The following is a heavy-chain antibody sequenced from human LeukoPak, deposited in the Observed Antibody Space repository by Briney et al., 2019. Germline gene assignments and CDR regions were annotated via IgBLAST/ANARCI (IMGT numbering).Heavy chain of an antibody. V-gene: IGHV4-59*12. J-gene: IGHJ4*02. Sequence: SETLSLTCTVSGGSISSYYWSWIRQPPGKGLEWIGYIYNSGSTNYNPSPKSRVTISVDTSKNQFSLKLSSVTAADTAVYYCARGLTLGGDDYWGQGTLVTVSS. CDR1: GGSISSYY. D-gene: IGHD3-16*01. CDR2: IYNSGST. CDR3: ARGLTLGGDDY.